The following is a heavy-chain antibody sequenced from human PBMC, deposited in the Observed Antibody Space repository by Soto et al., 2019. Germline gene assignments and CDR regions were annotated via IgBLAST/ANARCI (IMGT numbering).Heavy chain of an antibody. CDR1: GGSSSSYY. D-gene: IGHD2-21*01. CDR3: VRHWGG. J-gene: IGHJ4*01. CDR2: IYHSGST. V-gene: IGHV4-59*08. Sequence: PSETLSLTCTVSGGSSSSYYWSWIRQPPGKGLEWIGYIYHSGSTYYNPSLKSRVTISVDRSKNQFSLKLSSVTADDTAIYYCVRHWGGWGHGTLVTVSS.